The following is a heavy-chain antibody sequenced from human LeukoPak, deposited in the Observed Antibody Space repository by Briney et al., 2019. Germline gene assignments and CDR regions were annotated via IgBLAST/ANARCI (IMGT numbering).Heavy chain of an antibody. CDR1: GYSFTRYW. J-gene: IGHJ6*02. CDR2: IYPADSDT. V-gene: IGHV5-51*01. Sequence: GESLKISCKGSGYSFTRYWIGWVRQMPGKGLEYMGIIYPADSDTRYSPSFQGQVTISADKSISTDYLQWSSLKASDTAMYYCARFRYCSGGSCSSGMDVWGQGTTVIVSS. CDR3: ARFRYCSGGSCSSGMDV. D-gene: IGHD2-15*01.